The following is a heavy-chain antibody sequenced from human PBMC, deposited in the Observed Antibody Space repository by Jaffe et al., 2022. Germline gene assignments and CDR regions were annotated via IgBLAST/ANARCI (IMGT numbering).Heavy chain of an antibody. J-gene: IGHJ4*02. D-gene: IGHD5-12*01. CDR2: IRSKAYGGTT. CDR1: GFTFGDYA. Sequence: EVQLVESGGGLVQPGRSLRLSCTASGFTFGDYAMSWVRQAPGKGLEWVGFIRSKAYGGTTEYAASVKGRFTISRDDSKSIAYLQMNSLKTEDTAVYYCTRDGPALRRDGYSDYWGQGTLVTVSS. CDR3: TRDGPALRRDGYSDY. V-gene: IGHV3-49*04.